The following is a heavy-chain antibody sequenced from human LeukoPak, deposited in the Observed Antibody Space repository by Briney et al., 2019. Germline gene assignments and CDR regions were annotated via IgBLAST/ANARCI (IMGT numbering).Heavy chain of an antibody. CDR3: AKERVGYYYDSSGPDL. J-gene: IGHJ2*01. CDR2: ISYDGSNK. Sequence: PEGSLRLSCAASGFTFSSYAMHWVRQAPGKGLEWVAVISYDGSNKYYADSVKGRFTISRDNSKNTLYLQMNSLRAEDTAVYYCAKERVGYYYDSSGPDLWGRGTLVTVSS. V-gene: IGHV3-30*04. CDR1: GFTFSSYA. D-gene: IGHD3-22*01.